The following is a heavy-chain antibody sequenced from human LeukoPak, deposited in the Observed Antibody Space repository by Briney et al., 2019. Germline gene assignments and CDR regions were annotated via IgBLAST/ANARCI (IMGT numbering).Heavy chain of an antibody. Sequence: SCKASGYTFTSYGISWVRQAPGQGLEWMAVISYDGGNKYYADSVKGRFTISRDNSKNTLYLQMNSLRAEDTAVYYCASTYCSSTSCFARDAFDIWGQGTMVTVSS. CDR3: ASTYCSSTSCFARDAFDI. CDR1: GYTFTSYG. CDR2: ISYDGGNK. V-gene: IGHV3-30*16. J-gene: IGHJ3*02. D-gene: IGHD2-2*01.